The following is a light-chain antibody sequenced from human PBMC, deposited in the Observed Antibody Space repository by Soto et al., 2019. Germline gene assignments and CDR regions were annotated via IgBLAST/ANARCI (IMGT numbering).Light chain of an antibody. CDR3: QQYGSSPPLT. V-gene: IGKV3-20*01. CDR2: GAS. Sequence: EIVLTQSPGTLSLSPGERATLSCRASQSVSSSYLAWYQQKPGQAPRLLIYGASSRATGIPDRFSGSGSGTDFTLIISRLEPADFVVYYCQQYGSSPPLTFGGGTKVEIK. CDR1: QSVSSSY. J-gene: IGKJ4*01.